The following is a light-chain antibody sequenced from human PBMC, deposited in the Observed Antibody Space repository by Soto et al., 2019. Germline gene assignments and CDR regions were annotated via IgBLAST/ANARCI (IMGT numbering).Light chain of an antibody. CDR3: QHYNTFWT. Sequence: DIQMTQSPSTLSASVGDRVTITCRASQSISTWLAWYQQKPGKAPKLLIYDVSSLKSGVPSRFSGSGSGTEFTLTISSLQPDDSANYYCQHYNTFWTFGQGTKVDIK. CDR2: DVS. V-gene: IGKV1-5*01. J-gene: IGKJ1*01. CDR1: QSISTW.